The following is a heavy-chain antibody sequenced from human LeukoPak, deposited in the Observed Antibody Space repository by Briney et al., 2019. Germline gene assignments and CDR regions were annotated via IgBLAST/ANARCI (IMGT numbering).Heavy chain of an antibody. Sequence: SETLSLTCTVSGGSISNFYWNWIRQPPGKGLEWIGYIYYSGSTNYNPSLKSRVTISIDTSKNQFSLKLSSVTAADTAVYYCARAYSWSDLDYDILTGYRVWDWFDPWGQGTLVTVSS. CDR1: GGSISNFY. D-gene: IGHD3-9*01. J-gene: IGHJ5*02. CDR2: IYYSGST. CDR3: ARAYSWSDLDYDILTGYRVWDWFDP. V-gene: IGHV4-59*01.